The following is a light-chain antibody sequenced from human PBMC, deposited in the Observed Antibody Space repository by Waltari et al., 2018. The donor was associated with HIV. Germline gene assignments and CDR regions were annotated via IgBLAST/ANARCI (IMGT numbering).Light chain of an antibody. V-gene: IGLV1-36*01. CDR3: AAWDDSLNGVV. J-gene: IGLJ2*01. CDR2: YDD. Sequence: QSVLTQPPSVSEAPRQRVTIPCSGSSSNIGNNAVNWYQQLPGKPPKLLIYYDDLLASGVSDRFSGSKSGTSASLAISGLQPEDESDYYCAAWDDSLNGVVFGGGTKLTVL. CDR1: SSNIGNNA.